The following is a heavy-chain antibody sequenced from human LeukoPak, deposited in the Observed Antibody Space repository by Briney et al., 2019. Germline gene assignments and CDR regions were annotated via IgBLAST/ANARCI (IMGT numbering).Heavy chain of an antibody. CDR1: GYTFTRYY. J-gene: IGHJ4*02. Sequence: ASVKVFCKGFGYTFTRYYLHRVGQAPGQGLEWLGWINPNSGGTNYAQKFQGRVTMTRDTSINTAYMELSRLRSDDTDVYYCARTTTVTPIVPYYFDYWGQGTLVTVSS. CDR3: ARTTTVTPIVPYYFDY. CDR2: INPNSGGT. D-gene: IGHD4-17*01. V-gene: IGHV1-2*02.